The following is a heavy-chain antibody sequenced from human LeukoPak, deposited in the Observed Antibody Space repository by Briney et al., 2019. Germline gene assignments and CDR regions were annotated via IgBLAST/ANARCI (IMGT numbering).Heavy chain of an antibody. Sequence: GGSLRLSCAASGFTFSSYSMNWVRQAPGKGLEWVSSISSSSSYIYYADSVKGRFTISRDDAKNSLYLQMNSLRAEDTAVYYCARWLTVTRYGMAVWGQGTTVTVSS. CDR1: GFTFSSYS. J-gene: IGHJ6*02. V-gene: IGHV3-21*01. D-gene: IGHD4-17*01. CDR2: ISSSSSYI. CDR3: ARWLTVTRYGMAV.